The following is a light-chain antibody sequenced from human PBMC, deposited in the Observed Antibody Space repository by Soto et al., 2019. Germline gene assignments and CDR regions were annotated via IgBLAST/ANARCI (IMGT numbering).Light chain of an antibody. V-gene: IGKV1-39*01. J-gene: IGKJ2*01. CDR1: QSVSSY. CDR3: QQNNSSPYT. Sequence: DIQMTQSPASLSASAGDRATLTCRASQSVSSYLPWYQQKPGKAPKFLIYNASTLDSGIPSRFSGSRSGTDFTLTISSLQPEDFATYYCQQNNSSPYTFGQGTKLQIK. CDR2: NAS.